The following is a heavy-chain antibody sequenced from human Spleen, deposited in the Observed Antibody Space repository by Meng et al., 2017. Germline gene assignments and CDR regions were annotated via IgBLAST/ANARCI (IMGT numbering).Heavy chain of an antibody. D-gene: IGHD5-24*01. CDR3: ARRRDGYGWFDP. J-gene: IGHJ5*02. CDR1: GGSISSSNW. V-gene: IGHV4-4*02. Sequence: QVQLQESGPGVVKPSGTLAPTCAVSGGSISSSNWWYWVRQHPGKGLVWIGEMYHSGTTSYNPSLKSRGTISVDKSKNQFSLKLSSVTAADTAVYYCARRRDGYGWFDPWGQGTLVTVSS. CDR2: MYHSGTT.